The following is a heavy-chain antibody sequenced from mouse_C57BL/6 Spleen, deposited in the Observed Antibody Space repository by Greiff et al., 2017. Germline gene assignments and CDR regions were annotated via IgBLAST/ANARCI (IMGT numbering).Heavy chain of an antibody. CDR1: GYAFTNYL. CDR3: AREDYYGSSPYYYAMDY. V-gene: IGHV1-54*01. D-gene: IGHD1-1*01. Sequence: QVQLQQSGAELVRPGTSVKVSCKASGYAFTNYLIEWVKQRPGQGLEWIGVINPGSGGTNYNEKFKGKATLTADKSSSTAYMQLSSLTSEDSAVYFCAREDYYGSSPYYYAMDYWGQGTSVTVSS. CDR2: INPGSGGT. J-gene: IGHJ4*01.